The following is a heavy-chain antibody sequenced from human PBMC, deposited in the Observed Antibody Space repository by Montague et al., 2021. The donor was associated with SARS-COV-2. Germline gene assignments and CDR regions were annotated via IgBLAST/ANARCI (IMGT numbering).Heavy chain of an antibody. J-gene: IGHJ4*02. V-gene: IGHV4-34*01. CDR3: ARGCSILWWLAHNY. D-gene: IGHD2-21*01. Sequence: KKNSGSTNYNPSLKSRVTISVDTSKNQFSLKLSSVTHADTAVYYCARGCSILWWLAHNYWGQGTL. CDR2: KKNSGST.